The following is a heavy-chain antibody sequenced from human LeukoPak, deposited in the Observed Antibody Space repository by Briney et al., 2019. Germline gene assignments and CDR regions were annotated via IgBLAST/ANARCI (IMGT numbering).Heavy chain of an antibody. V-gene: IGHV3-7*01. Sequence: GGSLRLSCAALLFTFSNSWMVWVRQAPGKGLQWVANINRDGSTKLYADSLKGRFTISRDNSKNSLYLQMNNLRADDTAVYYCTRDTEGSLDYWGQGILVTVAS. D-gene: IGHD1-26*01. CDR3: TRDTEGSLDY. CDR1: LFTFSNSW. J-gene: IGHJ4*02. CDR2: INRDGSTK.